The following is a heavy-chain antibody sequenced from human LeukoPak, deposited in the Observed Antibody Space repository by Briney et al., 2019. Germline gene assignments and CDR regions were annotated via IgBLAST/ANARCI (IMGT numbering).Heavy chain of an antibody. CDR1: GGSFTGYY. J-gene: IGHJ4*02. Sequence: SETLSLTCAVYGGSFTGYYWNWIRQPPGKGLGWIGEIEHSGSTKYNPSLRSRVTISADTSQNQFSLKMSSVTAADTAVYYCARLTTVTTSHFDYWGQGTLVTVSS. D-gene: IGHD4-17*01. CDR3: ARLTTVTTSHFDY. CDR2: IEHSGST. V-gene: IGHV4-34*01.